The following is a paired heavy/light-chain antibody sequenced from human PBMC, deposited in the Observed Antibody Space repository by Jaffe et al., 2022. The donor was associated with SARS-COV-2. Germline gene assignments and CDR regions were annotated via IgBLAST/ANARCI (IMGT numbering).Light chain of an antibody. Sequence: QSALTQPASVSGSPGQSVTISCSGTSSDVGGYNYVSWYRQHPGKAPKLMIYDIDNRPSGVSSRFSGSKSGNTASLTISGLQAEDEAQYYCSSYTSNSTVVFGGGTKLTVL. J-gene: IGLJ2*01. CDR2: DID. V-gene: IGLV2-14*01. CDR1: SSDVGGYNY. CDR3: SSYTSNSTVV.
Heavy chain of an antibody. Sequence: EVQLLESGGGLVQPGGSLRLSCAASGFKFMSYAMSWVRQAPGKGLEWVSVIVGNGGRINYADSVKGRFTISRDNSKNTVYLQMNSLRAEDTAIYYCAKGNGGYWDYYGLDVWGQGTTVTVSS. D-gene: IGHD2-8*01. V-gene: IGHV3-23*01. CDR2: IVGNGGRI. CDR3: AKGNGGYWDYYGLDV. CDR1: GFKFMSYA. J-gene: IGHJ6*02.